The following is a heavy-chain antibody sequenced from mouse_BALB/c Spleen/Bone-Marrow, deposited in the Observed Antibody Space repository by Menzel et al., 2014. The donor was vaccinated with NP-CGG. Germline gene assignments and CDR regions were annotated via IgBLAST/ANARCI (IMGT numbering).Heavy chain of an antibody. CDR1: GYAFTDYL. CDR3: ARYDGYFDY. J-gene: IGHJ2*01. Sequence: QVHVKQSGAELVRPGTSVKVSCKASGYAFTDYLMEWLKQRPGQGLEWIGVINPGSGSTNYNEKFKDKATLTADKSFSTAYMQLSSLTSDDSAVYFCARYDGYFDYWGQGTILTVSS. CDR2: INPGSGST. D-gene: IGHD2-3*01. V-gene: IGHV1-54*01.